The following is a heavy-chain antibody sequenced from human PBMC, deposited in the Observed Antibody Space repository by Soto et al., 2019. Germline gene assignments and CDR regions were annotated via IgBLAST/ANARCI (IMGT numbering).Heavy chain of an antibody. D-gene: IGHD3-16*01. CDR3: VMVDNYVTPTPQYV. CDR2: ISPYTGNT. CDR1: GYIFVSYG. V-gene: IGHV1-18*01. J-gene: IGHJ6*02. Sequence: QVQLVQSGDEVKKPEASVKVSCKASGYIFVSYGIAWEQQVPGQGLEWMGWISPYTGNTHSATKVQGRLTMTPDTSTSTAYMDLGSLTSDDTAVYYCVMVDNYVTPTPQYVWGQGNTVTVSS.